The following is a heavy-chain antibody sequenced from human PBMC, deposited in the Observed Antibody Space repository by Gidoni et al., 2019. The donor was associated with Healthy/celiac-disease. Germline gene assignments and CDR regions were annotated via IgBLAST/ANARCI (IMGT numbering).Heavy chain of an antibody. CDR1: GGTFSSYA. CDR2: ISPSFGTA. D-gene: IGHD4-17*01. CDR3: ARDLDYGGPFDY. Sequence: QVQLVQSGAEVKQPGSSVQVSCQASGGTFSSYAISWVRQAPGQGLEWMGGISPSFGTANYAQKFQGRVTITAYESTSTAYMELSSLRSEDTAVYYCARDLDYGGPFDYWGQGTLVTVSS. J-gene: IGHJ4*02. V-gene: IGHV1-69*01.